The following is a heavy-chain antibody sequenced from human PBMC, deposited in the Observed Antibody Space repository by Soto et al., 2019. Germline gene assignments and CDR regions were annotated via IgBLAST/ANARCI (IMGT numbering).Heavy chain of an antibody. CDR2: ISYDGSNK. D-gene: IGHD5-12*01. CDR1: GFTFSSYG. Sequence: QVQLVESGGGVVQPGRSLRLSCAASGFTFSSYGMHWVRQAPGKGLEWVAVISYDGSNKYYADSVKGRFTISRDNSKNTLYLQMNSLRAEDTAVYYFAKDQGDGYNSDAFDILGQGTMVTVSS. CDR3: AKDQGDGYNSDAFDI. V-gene: IGHV3-30*18. J-gene: IGHJ3*02.